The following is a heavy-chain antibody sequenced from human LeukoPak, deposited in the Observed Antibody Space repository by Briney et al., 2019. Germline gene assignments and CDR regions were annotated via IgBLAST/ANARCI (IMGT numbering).Heavy chain of an antibody. J-gene: IGHJ5*02. CDR3: AREKSGSYSVNWFDP. Sequence: TSETLSLTCTVSGGSISSYYWSWIRQPPGKGLEWIGYIYYSGSTNYNPSLKSRVTISVDTSKNQFSLKLSSVTAADTAVYYCAREKSGSYSVNWFDPWGQGTLVTVSS. CDR2: IYYSGST. CDR1: GGSISSYY. D-gene: IGHD1-26*01. V-gene: IGHV4-59*01.